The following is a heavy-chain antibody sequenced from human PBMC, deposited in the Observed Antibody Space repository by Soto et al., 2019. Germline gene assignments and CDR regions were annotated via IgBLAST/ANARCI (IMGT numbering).Heavy chain of an antibody. CDR3: TTEGGAGSGSYYKRGYYYYYGMDV. Sequence: GGSLRLSCAASGFTFSNAWISWVRQAPGKGLEWVGRIKSKTDGGTTDYAAPVKGRFTISRDDSKNTLYLQMNSLKTEDTAVYYCTTEGGAGSGSYYKRGYYYYYGMDVWGQGTTVTVSS. D-gene: IGHD3-10*01. V-gene: IGHV3-15*01. J-gene: IGHJ6*02. CDR1: GFTFSNAW. CDR2: IKSKTDGGTT.